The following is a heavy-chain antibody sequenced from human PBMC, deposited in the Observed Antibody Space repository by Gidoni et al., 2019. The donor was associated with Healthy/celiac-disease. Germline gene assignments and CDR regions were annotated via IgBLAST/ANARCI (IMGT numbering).Heavy chain of an antibody. D-gene: IGHD1-1*01. J-gene: IGHJ6*02. CDR1: GGSISSSSYY. V-gene: IGHV4-39*01. CDR3: ARLGVQSYYGMDV. CDR2: IYYSGST. Sequence: QLQLQESGPGLVKPSETLSLTCTVSGGSISSSSYYWGWIRQPPGKGLEWIGSIYYSGSTYYNPSLKSRVTISVDTSKNQFSLKLSSVTAADTAVYYCARLGVQSYYGMDVWGQGTTVTVSS.